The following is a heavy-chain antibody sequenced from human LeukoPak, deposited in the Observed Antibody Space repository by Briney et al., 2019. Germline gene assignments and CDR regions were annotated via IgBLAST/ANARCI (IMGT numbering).Heavy chain of an antibody. CDR2: IYYSGST. D-gene: IGHD3-16*01. CDR1: GDSISYFY. CDR3: ARETSQKGAHYMDV. Sequence: SETLSLTCSVSGDSISYFYWSWIRQAAGKGVEWIGYIYYSGSTNYNPSLKSRVTISVDTSKNQFSLKLTSVTAADTAVYYCARETSQKGAHYMDVWGKGTTVTISS. V-gene: IGHV4-59*01. J-gene: IGHJ6*03.